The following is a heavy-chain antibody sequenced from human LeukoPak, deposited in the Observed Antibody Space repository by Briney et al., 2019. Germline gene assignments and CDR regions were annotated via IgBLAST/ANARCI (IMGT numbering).Heavy chain of an antibody. J-gene: IGHJ6*03. CDR1: GGSISSYY. CDR2: IYYSGST. CDR3: ARAVYYYNYYMDV. V-gene: IGHV4-59*08. Sequence: SETLSLTCTVSGGSISSYYWCWIRQPPGKGQERIGYIYYSGSTNYNPSLKSRVTISVDTSKNQFSLKLSSVTAADTAVYYCARAVYYYNYYMDVWGKGTTVTVSS.